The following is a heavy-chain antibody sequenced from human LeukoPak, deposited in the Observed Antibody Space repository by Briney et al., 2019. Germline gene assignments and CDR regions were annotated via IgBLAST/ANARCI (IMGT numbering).Heavy chain of an antibody. CDR2: ISYDGSNK. D-gene: IGHD1-26*01. Sequence: PGRSLRLSCAASGFTFSSYGMHWVRQAPGKGLEWVAVISYDGSNKYYADSVKGRFTISRDNSKNTLYLQMNSLKTEDTAVYYCATDILGTRAFDYWGQGTLVTVSS. J-gene: IGHJ4*02. CDR3: ATDILGTRAFDY. V-gene: IGHV3-30*03. CDR1: GFTFSSYG.